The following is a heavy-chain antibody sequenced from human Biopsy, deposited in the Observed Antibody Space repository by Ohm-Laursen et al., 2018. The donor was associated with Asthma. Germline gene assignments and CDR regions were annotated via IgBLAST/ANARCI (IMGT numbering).Heavy chain of an antibody. D-gene: IGHD2-2*01. CDR2: INFVFVTT. CDR1: GGTFNTYV. CDR3: ARKAGSCISRTCYSLDF. J-gene: IGHJ4*02. V-gene: IGHV1-69*13. Sequence: SVKVSCKSLGGTFNTYVIGWARQAPGQGLEWMGGINFVFVTTTYPQKFQDRVTITADDSTSTVYMELSSLRSEDTAVYYCARKAGSCISRTCYSLDFWGQGTLVTVSS.